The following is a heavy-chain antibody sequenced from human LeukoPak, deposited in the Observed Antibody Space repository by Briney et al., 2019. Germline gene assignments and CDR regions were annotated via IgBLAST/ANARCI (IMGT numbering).Heavy chain of an antibody. Sequence: GGSLRLSCAASGFSLSVYGISWARQAPGKGLEWISYITTNSAKLYADSVRCRIAISRDNDKHSVHLQMNCLRDEDTAVYYCTRGRYQFLGPNDSWGQGSLVTVSS. CDR2: ITTNSAK. J-gene: IGHJ4*02. D-gene: IGHD2-2*01. CDR3: TRGRYQFLGPNDS. V-gene: IGHV3-48*02. CDR1: GFSLSVYG.